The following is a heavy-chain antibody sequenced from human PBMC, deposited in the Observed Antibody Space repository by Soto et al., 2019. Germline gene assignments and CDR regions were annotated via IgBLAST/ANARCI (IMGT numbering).Heavy chain of an antibody. CDR3: ARGYYGSEGTEYFQH. CDR1: GFPFSAYW. D-gene: IGHD3-10*01. Sequence: EVQLVESGGGLVQPGGSLILSCTASGFPFSAYWMHWVRQAPGKGLVWISRSNSDASSTTYADSVKGRFTISRDNAEITMFLQMNSLRVDDTAVYYCARGYYGSEGTEYFQHWGRGTLVTVSS. V-gene: IGHV3-74*03. CDR2: SNSDASST. J-gene: IGHJ1*01.